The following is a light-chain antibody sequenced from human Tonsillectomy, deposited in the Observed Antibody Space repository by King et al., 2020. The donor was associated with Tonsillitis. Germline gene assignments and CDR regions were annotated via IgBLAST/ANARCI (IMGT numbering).Light chain of an antibody. CDR3: QQTYPPTGT. J-gene: IGKJ1*01. V-gene: IGKV1-39*01. Sequence: LQGGVPSRFSGSGSGTDFTLTINSLQPEDFATYYCQQTYPPTGTFGQGTTV.